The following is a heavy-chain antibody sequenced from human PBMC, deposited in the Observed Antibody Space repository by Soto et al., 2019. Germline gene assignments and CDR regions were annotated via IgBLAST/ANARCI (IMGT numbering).Heavy chain of an antibody. D-gene: IGHD4-4*01. J-gene: IGHJ6*02. CDR2: LSYDGSNK. V-gene: IGHV3-30-3*01. Sequence: QVQLVESGGGVVQPGRSLRLSCEASGFTFSSYILHWVRQAPGKGLEWVAVLSYDGSNKYYADSVKGRFTISRDNSKNTLYLQMNNMRTEDSAVYYCARDDSDYSSYGLDVWGQGTTVTVSS. CDR3: ARDDSDYSSYGLDV. CDR1: GFTFSSYI.